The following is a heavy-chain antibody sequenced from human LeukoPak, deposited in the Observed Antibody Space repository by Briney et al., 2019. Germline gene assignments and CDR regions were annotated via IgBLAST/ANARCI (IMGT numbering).Heavy chain of an antibody. J-gene: IGHJ4*02. Sequence: HPGRSLRLSCAASGFTFSSYGMHWVRQAPGKGLEWVAVISYDGSNKYYADSVKGRFTIARDNSKNTLYLQMNSLRAEDTAVYYCAKWSYYDSWGYFDYGGQGTLVTVSS. D-gene: IGHD3-22*01. CDR2: ISYDGSNK. CDR1: GFTFSSYG. CDR3: AKWSYYDSWGYFDY. V-gene: IGHV3-30*18.